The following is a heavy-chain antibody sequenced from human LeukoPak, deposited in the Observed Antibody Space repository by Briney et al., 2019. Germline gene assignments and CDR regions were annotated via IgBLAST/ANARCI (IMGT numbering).Heavy chain of an antibody. D-gene: IGHD1-26*01. CDR3: AKLSGSYYLMYYFDY. CDR1: GFTFSSYA. V-gene: IGHV3-23*01. CDR2: ISNSGGST. Sequence: PGGSLRLSCGASGFTFSSYAMTWVRQAPGKGLEWVSFISNSGGSTDYADSVKGRFTISRDNSKNTLYLQMNSLRAEDTAVYYCAKLSGSYYLMYYFDYWGQGTLVTVSS. J-gene: IGHJ4*02.